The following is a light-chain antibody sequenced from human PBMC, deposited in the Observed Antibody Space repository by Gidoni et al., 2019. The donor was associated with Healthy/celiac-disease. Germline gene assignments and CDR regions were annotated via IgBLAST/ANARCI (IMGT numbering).Light chain of an antibody. J-gene: IGKJ2*01. Sequence: QMTQSPSSLSASVGERVTITCRASQSISSYLNWYQQKPGKAPKLLIYAASSLQSGVPSRFSGSGSGTDFTLTISSLQPEDFATYYCQQSYSTPYTFGQGTKLEIK. CDR2: AAS. V-gene: IGKV1-39*01. CDR3: QQSYSTPYT. CDR1: QSISSY.